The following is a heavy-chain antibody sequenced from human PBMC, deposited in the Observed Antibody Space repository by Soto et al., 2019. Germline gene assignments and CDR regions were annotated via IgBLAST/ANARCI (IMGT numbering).Heavy chain of an antibody. CDR2: ISYDGSNK. J-gene: IGHJ5*02. CDR1: GFTFSSYG. CDR3: AKEGGRGSPFGP. D-gene: IGHD3-10*01. Sequence: QVQLVESGGGVVQPGRSLRLSCAASGFTFSSYGMHWVRQAPGKGLEWVAVISYDGSNKYYADSVKGRSTISRDNSKNTLYLQMNSLRAADTAVYYCAKEGGRGSPFGPWGQGTPVPVSS. V-gene: IGHV3-30*18.